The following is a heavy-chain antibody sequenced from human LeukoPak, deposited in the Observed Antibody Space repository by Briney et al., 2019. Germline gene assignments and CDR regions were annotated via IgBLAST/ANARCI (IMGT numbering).Heavy chain of an antibody. D-gene: IGHD2-2*01. V-gene: IGHV1-2*02. Sequence: ASVKVSCKASGYTFTGYYVHWVRQAPGQGLEWMGWINPNSGGTNYAQKFQGRVTMTRDTSISTAYMELSRLRSDDTAVYYCARPGQLGYCSSTSCLDAFDIWGQGTMVTVSS. CDR2: INPNSGGT. CDR1: GYTFTGYY. J-gene: IGHJ3*02. CDR3: ARPGQLGYCSSTSCLDAFDI.